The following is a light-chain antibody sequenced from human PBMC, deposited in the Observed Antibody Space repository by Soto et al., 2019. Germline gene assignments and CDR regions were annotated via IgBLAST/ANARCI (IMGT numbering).Light chain of an antibody. V-gene: IGLV1-40*01. CDR3: QSYDVSLSVV. CDR2: GNS. Sequence: QSVLTQPPSVSGAPGQRVTISSTGSSSNIGAGYDVHWYHQLPGTAPKLLIYGNSNRPSGVPDRFSGSKSGTSASLAITGLQAEDEADYYFQSYDVSLSVVFGGGTKLTVL. CDR1: SSNIGAGYD. J-gene: IGLJ2*01.